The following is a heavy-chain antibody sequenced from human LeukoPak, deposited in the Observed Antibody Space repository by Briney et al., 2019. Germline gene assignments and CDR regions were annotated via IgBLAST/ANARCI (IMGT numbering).Heavy chain of an antibody. D-gene: IGHD3-16*02. J-gene: IGHJ4*02. CDR2: IYYSGST. CDR1: GGSISSYY. CDR3: ASSADYVWGSYRSYYFDY. Sequence: PSETLSLTCTVSGGSISSYYWSWIRQPPGKGLEWIGYIYYSGSTNYNPSLKSRVTISVDTSKNQFSLKLSSVTAADTAVYYCASSADYVWGSYRSYYFDYWDQGTLVTVSS. V-gene: IGHV4-59*01.